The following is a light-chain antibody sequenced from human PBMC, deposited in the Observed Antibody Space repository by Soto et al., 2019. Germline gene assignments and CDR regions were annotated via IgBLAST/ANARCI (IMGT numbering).Light chain of an antibody. CDR2: EIN. CDR3: SSFAGSNNFPYV. Sequence: QSVLTQPPSASGSPGQSVTISCTGTSSDVGAYDYVSWYQQHPGKAPKLMIYEINKRPSGVPDRFSGSKSGNTASLTVPGLQAEDEADYYCSSFAGSNNFPYVFGTGTKLTVL. V-gene: IGLV2-8*01. CDR1: SSDVGAYDY. J-gene: IGLJ1*01.